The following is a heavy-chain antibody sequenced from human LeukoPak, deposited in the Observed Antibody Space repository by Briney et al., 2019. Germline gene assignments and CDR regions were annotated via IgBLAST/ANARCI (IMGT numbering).Heavy chain of an antibody. D-gene: IGHD6-13*01. CDR2: IDPNRGGT. V-gene: IGHV1-2*07. CDR3: ARQLEEQQLVADWFDP. J-gene: IGHJ5*02. Sequence: ASVKVSCKTSGYTFTDYNMHWVRQAPGQGPEWMGWIDPNRGGTNYAHRFQDRVTITRDTSISTVYMELNNLRSDDTAVYYCARQLEEQQLVADWFDPWGQRTLVTVAS. CDR1: GYTFTDYN.